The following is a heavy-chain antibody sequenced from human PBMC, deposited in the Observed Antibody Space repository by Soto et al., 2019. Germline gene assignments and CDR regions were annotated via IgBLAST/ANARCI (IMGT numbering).Heavy chain of an antibody. CDR3: ASLLISGMYGGGHDSFHI. D-gene: IGHD3-10*02. CDR1: GYTFTSYG. V-gene: IGHV1-18*01. CDR2: ISAYNGNT. Sequence: GASVKVSCKASGYTFTSYGISWVRQAPGQGLEWMGWISAYNGNTNYAQKLQGRVTMTTDTSTSTAYMELRSLRSDDTAVYYCASLLISGMYGGGHDSFHIWGKGIMVTVSS. J-gene: IGHJ3*02.